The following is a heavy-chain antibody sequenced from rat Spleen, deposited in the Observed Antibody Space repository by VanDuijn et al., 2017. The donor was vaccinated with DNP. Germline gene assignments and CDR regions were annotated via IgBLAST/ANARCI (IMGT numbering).Heavy chain of an antibody. Sequence: EVQLVESGGGLVQPGRSMKLSCTASGFTFSNFPMAWVRQAPTKGLEWVTSISPSGGGTYYRHSVKGQFTISRDNANHTLYLQMDSLRSEDTATYFCARHGRVTTVATYWYFDFWGPGTMVTVSS. CDR1: GFTFSNFP. V-gene: IGHV5-46*01. J-gene: IGHJ1*01. D-gene: IGHD1-3*01. CDR3: ARHGRVTTVATYWYFDF. CDR2: ISPSGGGT.